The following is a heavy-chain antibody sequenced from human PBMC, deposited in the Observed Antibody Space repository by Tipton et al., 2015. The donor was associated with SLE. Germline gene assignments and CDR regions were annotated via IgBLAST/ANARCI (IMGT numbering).Heavy chain of an antibody. D-gene: IGHD1-26*01. J-gene: IGHJ4*02. Sequence: TLSLTCTVSGDTISDHYWSWIRQPPGKGLEWIGYIYYSGSTKYNPSLKSRVTISVDTSKTQFFLKLRSVTAADTAVYYCARDQGGREIDFWGQGTLVTVSS. CDR3: ARDQGGREIDF. CDR2: IYYSGST. CDR1: GDTISDHY. V-gene: IGHV4-59*11.